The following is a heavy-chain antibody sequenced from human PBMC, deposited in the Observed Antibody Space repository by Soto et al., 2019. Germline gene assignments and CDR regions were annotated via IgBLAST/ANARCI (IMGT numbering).Heavy chain of an antibody. CDR2: IYYSGST. Sequence: PSETLSLTCTVSGDSIRSYYWTWIRQPPGKGLELIGYIYYSGSTRYNPSLKSRGTISVDMSKNQFSLKLSSVIAADTAVYYCARVYGGFDNGLDVWGQGTAVTVSS. CDR3: ARVYGGFDNGLDV. CDR1: GDSIRSYY. D-gene: IGHD5-12*01. J-gene: IGHJ6*02. V-gene: IGHV4-59*01.